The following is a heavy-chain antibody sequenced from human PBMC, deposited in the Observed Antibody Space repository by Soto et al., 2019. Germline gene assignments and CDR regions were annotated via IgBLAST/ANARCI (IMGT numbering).Heavy chain of an antibody. CDR3: ARXLIXXFGELSRRGGYYYYMDV. V-gene: IGHV4-34*01. CDR1: GGSFSGYQ. D-gene: IGHD3-10*01. J-gene: IGHJ6*03. CDR2: INDSGDI. Sequence: QVQLQQWGAGLLKPSETLSLTCAVYGGSFSGYQWSWIRQTPGKGLEWIGGINDSGDINYNPSLKSRVTILVDSPKKQISLRLSSVTAADTAVYYXARXLIXXFGELSRRGGYYYYMDVWGKGTTVTVSS.